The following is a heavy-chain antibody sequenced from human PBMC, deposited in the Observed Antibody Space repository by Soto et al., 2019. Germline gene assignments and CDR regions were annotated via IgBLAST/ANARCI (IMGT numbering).Heavy chain of an antibody. CDR2: INHSGST. D-gene: IGHD5-18*01. CDR3: ARGGYSYFFSNMATYYFCPLS. V-gene: IGHV4-34*01. CDR1: GGSFSGYY. J-gene: IGHJ5*01. Sequence: SETLSLTCAVYGGSFSGYYWSWIRQPPGKGLEWIGEINHSGSTNYNPSLKSRVTISVDTSKNQFSLKLSSATAADTAVYYCARGGYSYFFSNMATYYFCPLSLGQATPVSVSP.